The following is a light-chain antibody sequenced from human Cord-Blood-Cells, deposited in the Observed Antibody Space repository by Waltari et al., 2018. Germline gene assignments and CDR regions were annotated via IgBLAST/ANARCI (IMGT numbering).Light chain of an antibody. J-gene: IGLJ3*02. Sequence: QTVVTQEPSLTVSPGGTVTLTCASSTGAVTSGYYPNWFQQKPGQAPRALIYSTSDKPSWAPARFSGSLLGGKAALTRSGVQPEDEAEYYCLLYYGGANWVFGGGTKLTVL. CDR2: STS. V-gene: IGLV7-43*01. CDR1: TGAVTSGYY. CDR3: LLYYGGANWV.